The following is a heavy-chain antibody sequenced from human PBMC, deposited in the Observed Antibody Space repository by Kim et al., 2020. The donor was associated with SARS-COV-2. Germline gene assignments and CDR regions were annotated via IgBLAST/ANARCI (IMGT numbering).Heavy chain of an antibody. V-gene: IGHV3-48*03. Sequence: GGSLRLSCAASGFTFSSYEMNWVRQAPGKGLEWVSYSGRSGSPTHYADSVKGRFTIYKDNAKNSLDLQMNSLRGEDTAVYYCTTEQSGNYGAGGRGLDYWGQGTLVTVSS. CDR3: TTEQSGNYGAGGRGLDY. CDR1: GFTFSSYE. CDR2: SGRSGSPT. J-gene: IGHJ4*02. D-gene: IGHD3-10*01.